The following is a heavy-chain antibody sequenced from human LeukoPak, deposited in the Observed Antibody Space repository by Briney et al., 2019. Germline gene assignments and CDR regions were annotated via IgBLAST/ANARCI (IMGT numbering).Heavy chain of an antibody. CDR2: ISSSGSTI. CDR3: ARDRDTMVRGHRGYFDY. J-gene: IGHJ4*02. V-gene: IGHV3-48*03. D-gene: IGHD3-10*01. CDR1: GFTFSSYE. Sequence: PGRSLRLSCAASGFTFSSYEMNWVRQAPGKGLEWVSYISSSGSTIYYADSVKGRFTISRDNAKNSLYLQMNSLRAEDTAVYYCARDRDTMVRGHRGYFDYWGQGTLVTVS.